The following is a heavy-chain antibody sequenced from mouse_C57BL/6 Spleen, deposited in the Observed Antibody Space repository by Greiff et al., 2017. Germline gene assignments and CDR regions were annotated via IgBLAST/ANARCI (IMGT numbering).Heavy chain of an antibody. D-gene: IGHD1-1*01. CDR3: ARRFTTVVDDYFDY. V-gene: IGHV1-64*01. CDR1: GYTFTSYW. Sequence: QVQLQQPGAELVKPGASVKLSCKASGYTFTSYWMHWVKQRPGQGLEWIGMIHPNSGSTNYNEKFKSKATLTVDKPSSTAYMQLSSLTSEDSAVYYCARRFTTVVDDYFDYGGQGTTLTVSS. CDR2: IHPNSGST. J-gene: IGHJ2*01.